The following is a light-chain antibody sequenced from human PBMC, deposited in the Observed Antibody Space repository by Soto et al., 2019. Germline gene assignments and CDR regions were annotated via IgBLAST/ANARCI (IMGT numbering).Light chain of an antibody. Sequence: EIVMTQSPVTLSVSPGKRATLSCRASQSVSSNLAWYQQKPGQAPRLLIYHASTWATGIPARFSGSGSGTEFTLTISSLQSEDFAVYYCQQYNNWPLTFGQGTKVDIK. CDR3: QQYNNWPLT. V-gene: IGKV3-15*01. CDR1: QSVSSN. CDR2: HAS. J-gene: IGKJ1*01.